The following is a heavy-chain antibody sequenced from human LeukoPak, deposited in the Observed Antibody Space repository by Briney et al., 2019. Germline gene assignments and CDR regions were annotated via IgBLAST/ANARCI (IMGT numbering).Heavy chain of an antibody. Sequence: SETLSLTCTVSGGSISSSSYYWSWIRQPPGKGQEWIGTIYYSGTAYYSPSLKSRVTISVDTSMNQFSLRLSSVTAADTAVFYCARVAAARYYYYMDVWGKGTTVTVSS. CDR2: IYYSGTA. CDR3: ARVAAARYYYYMDV. J-gene: IGHJ6*03. D-gene: IGHD6-13*01. V-gene: IGHV4-39*01. CDR1: GGSISSSSYY.